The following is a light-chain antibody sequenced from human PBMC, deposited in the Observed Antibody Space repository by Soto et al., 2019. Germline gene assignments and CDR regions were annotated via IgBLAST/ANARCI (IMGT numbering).Light chain of an antibody. CDR1: SSDIGIYKY. V-gene: IGLV2-14*01. Sequence: QSVLTQPASVSGSPGQSIAISCTGSSSDIGIYKYVSWYQQHPGKVPKLIIYEVSNRPSGVSNRFSGSKSGNTASLTISGLQAEDEAEYYCSSYTNINTRACVFGTGTKVTVL. J-gene: IGLJ1*01. CDR3: SSYTNINTRACV. CDR2: EVS.